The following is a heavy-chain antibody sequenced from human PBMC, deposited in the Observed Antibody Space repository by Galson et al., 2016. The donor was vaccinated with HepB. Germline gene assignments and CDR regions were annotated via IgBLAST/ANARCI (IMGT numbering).Heavy chain of an antibody. CDR1: GLTFDEYA. J-gene: IGHJ4*02. CDR3: ARDYFGGAGYFDY. D-gene: IGHD3-3*01. CDR2: ISSSGSYI. Sequence: SLRLSCAASGLTFDEYAMHWVRQASGKGLEWVSSISSSGSYIYYADSVKGRFTISRDNAKNSLSLQMNSLRAEDTAVYYCARDYFGGAGYFDYWGQGTLVTVFS. V-gene: IGHV3-21*01.